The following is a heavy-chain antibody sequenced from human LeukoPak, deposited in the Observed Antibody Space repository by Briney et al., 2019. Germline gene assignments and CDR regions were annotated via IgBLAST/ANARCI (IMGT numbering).Heavy chain of an antibody. V-gene: IGHV1-3*01. D-gene: IGHD5-12*01. Sequence: ASVKVSCKASGYTFTSYAMHWVRQAPGQRLEWMGWINAGNGNTKYSQKFQGRVTITRDTSASTAYMELSSLRSEDTAVYYCAREGGYVSGPDYWGQGTPVTVSS. CDR2: INAGNGNT. CDR3: AREGGYVSGPDY. CDR1: GYTFTSYA. J-gene: IGHJ4*02.